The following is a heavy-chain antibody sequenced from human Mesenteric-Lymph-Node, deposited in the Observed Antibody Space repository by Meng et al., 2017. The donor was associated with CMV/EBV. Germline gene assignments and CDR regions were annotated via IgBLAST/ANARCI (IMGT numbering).Heavy chain of an antibody. CDR2: ISSSGSTI. V-gene: IGHV3-11*01. Sequence: GESLKISCAASGFTFSDYYMSWIRQAPGKGLEWVSYISSSGSTIYYADSVKGRFTISRDNAKNSLYLQMNSLRAEDTAVYYCAREIVVVPAAIGDYGMDVWGQGTTVTVSS. CDR1: GFTFSDYY. J-gene: IGHJ6*02. D-gene: IGHD2-2*02. CDR3: AREIVVVPAAIGDYGMDV.